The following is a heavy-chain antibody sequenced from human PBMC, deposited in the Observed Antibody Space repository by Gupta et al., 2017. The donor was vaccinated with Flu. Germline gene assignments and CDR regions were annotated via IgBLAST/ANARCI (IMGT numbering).Heavy chain of an antibody. CDR2: ISRSGSTI. D-gene: IGHD4-23*01. Sequence: QVKLVESGGGVVKPGGSRRLSCAASGYPIRDYSLSWMRPAPGKGLEWVSYISRSGSTIYYADSVRGRFTFSSDNAKSSLYLKMNSLRAEDTAVYYCARVYRWVSTTVVTPFYYHYYMDVWGKGTTVTVSS. J-gene: IGHJ6*03. V-gene: IGHV3-11*01. CDR3: ARVYRWVSTTVVTPFYYHYYMDV. CDR1: GYPIRDYS.